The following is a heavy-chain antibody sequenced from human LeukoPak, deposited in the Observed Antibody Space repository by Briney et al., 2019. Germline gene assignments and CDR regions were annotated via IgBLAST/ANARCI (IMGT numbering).Heavy chain of an antibody. D-gene: IGHD2-2*01. CDR3: ARDYCSSTSYRYHDAFDI. CDR1: GYTFTSYG. V-gene: IGHV1-18*01. Sequence: ASVKVSCKASGYTFTSYGISWVRQAPGQGLEWMGWISAYNGNTNYAQKLQGRVTMTTDTSTSKAYMELRSLRSDDTAVYYCARDYCSSTSYRYHDAFDIWGQGTMVTVSS. CDR2: ISAYNGNT. J-gene: IGHJ3*02.